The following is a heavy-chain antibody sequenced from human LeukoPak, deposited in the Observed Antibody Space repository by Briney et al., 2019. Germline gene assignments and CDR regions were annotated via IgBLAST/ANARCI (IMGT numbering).Heavy chain of an antibody. D-gene: IGHD6-6*01. V-gene: IGHV3-11*01. Sequence: PGGSLRLSCAASGLTFSDYYMSWIRQAPGKGLEWVSYISSSGSTIYYADSVKGRFTISRDNAKNSLYLQMNSLRAEDTAVYYCARVSAHHYYYYYMDVWGKGTTVTVSS. J-gene: IGHJ6*03. CDR3: ARVSAHHYYYYYMDV. CDR2: ISSSGSTI. CDR1: GLTFSDYY.